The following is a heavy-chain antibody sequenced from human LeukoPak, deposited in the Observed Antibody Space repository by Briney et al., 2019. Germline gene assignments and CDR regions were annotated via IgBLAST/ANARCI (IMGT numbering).Heavy chain of an antibody. V-gene: IGHV4-4*02. Sequence: SETLSLTCAVSGGSISSSNWWSWVRQPPGKGLEWIGEIYHSGSTKYNPSLQSRVTISVDKSKNQFSLKLSSVTAADTALYYCARATGGFFDYWGQGTLVTVSS. D-gene: IGHD2-8*02. CDR1: GGSISSSNW. J-gene: IGHJ4*02. CDR3: ARATGGFFDY. CDR2: IYHSGST.